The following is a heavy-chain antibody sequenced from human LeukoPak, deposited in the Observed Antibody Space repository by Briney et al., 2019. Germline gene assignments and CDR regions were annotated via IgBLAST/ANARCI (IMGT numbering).Heavy chain of an antibody. J-gene: IGHJ4*02. CDR3: ARAVVLATAIHFDH. V-gene: IGHV4-59*01. CDR1: DGSISSYY. D-gene: IGHD2-15*01. Sequence: SETLSLTCTVSDGSISSYYWSWIRQPPGKGLEWIGYIYYRGSTNYNPSLRSRLTISVDTSKNQFSLKLSSVTAADTAVYYCARAVVLATAIHFDHWGQGTLVTVSS. CDR2: IYYRGST.